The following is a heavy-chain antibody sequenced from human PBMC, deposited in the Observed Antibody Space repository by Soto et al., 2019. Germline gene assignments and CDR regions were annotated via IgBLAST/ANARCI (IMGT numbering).Heavy chain of an antibody. CDR1: VGPTAVINW. Sequence: VQLQDPGPDLVNPSGTLSLTCISPVGPTAVINWWGGAPHPPGRGRGGIGEIFHSGSTYYNPALKTRVTISVDKSKDQFSLNLSSVTAADTAVYYCARRGAEPYFYAMDVWGQGTTVTVSS. D-gene: IGHD1-26*01. J-gene: IGHJ6*02. V-gene: IGHV4-4*02. CDR3: ARRGAEPYFYAMDV. CDR2: IFHSGST.